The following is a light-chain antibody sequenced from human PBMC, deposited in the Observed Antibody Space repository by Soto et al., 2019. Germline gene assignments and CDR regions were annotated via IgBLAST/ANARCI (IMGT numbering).Light chain of an antibody. CDR3: PQSYSFT. CDR1: QSISSY. J-gene: IGKJ4*01. V-gene: IGKV1-39*01. CDR2: DAS. Sequence: IQMTQSPSSLSASVGDRVNITCRASQSISSYLNWYQQKPGKATKLLIYDASSLQSGVPSRFSGSGSGTDFTLTISSLQPEDFATYYYPQSYSFTFGGGTKVDIK.